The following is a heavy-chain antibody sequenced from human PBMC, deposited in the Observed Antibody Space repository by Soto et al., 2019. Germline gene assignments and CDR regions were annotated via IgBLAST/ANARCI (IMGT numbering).Heavy chain of an antibody. J-gene: IGHJ4*02. CDR3: ARAPRSGDCFDF. Sequence: QVQLQESGPGRVKPSETLSLTCTFSGGSIFSYSWAWIRQPPGNRLEWIGNIYSGGSTFYNPSLKSRLTISLDTSKNQFSLRRTSVTAADADVYYCARAPRSGDCFDFWGQGTLVTVS. CDR1: GGSIFSYS. CDR2: IYSGGST. V-gene: IGHV4-59*01. D-gene: IGHD1-26*01.